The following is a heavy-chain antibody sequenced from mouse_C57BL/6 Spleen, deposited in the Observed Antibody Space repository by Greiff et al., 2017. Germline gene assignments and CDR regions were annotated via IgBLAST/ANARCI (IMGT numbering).Heavy chain of an antibody. D-gene: IGHD1-1*01. CDR3: GREGNYYYGSSYSFAD. V-gene: IGHV14-2*01. CDR1: GFNIKDYY. CDR2: IEPEDGET. J-gene: IGHJ3*01. Sequence: VQLKESGAELVKPGASVKLSCTASGFNIKDYYMHWVKQRTEQGLEWLGRIEPEDGETKYAPIFPGQATITTDTASHTAYLQLSSLTSEATAVYYCGREGNYYYGSSYSFADWGQGTLVTVSA.